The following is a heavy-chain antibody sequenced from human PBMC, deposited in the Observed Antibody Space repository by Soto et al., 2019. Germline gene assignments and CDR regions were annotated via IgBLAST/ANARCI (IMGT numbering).Heavy chain of an antibody. V-gene: IGHV1-2*02. CDR1: ENTFTGYY. D-gene: IGHD3-3*01. CDR2: ICPYSGDT. Sequence: ASVKVSCKASENTFTGYYLHWVRQAPGQGLEWMGWICPYSGDTHSVQKFQGRVTLTRDTSTRTVYMELSRLTSDDTAVYYCAWAGTTPIFHHWGQGALVTVSS. J-gene: IGHJ4*02. CDR3: AWAGTTPIFHH.